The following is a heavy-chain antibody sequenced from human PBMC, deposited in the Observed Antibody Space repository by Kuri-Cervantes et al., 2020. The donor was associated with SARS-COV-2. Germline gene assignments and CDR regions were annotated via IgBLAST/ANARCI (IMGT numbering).Heavy chain of an antibody. V-gene: IGHV2-70*11. Sequence: SGPTLVKPTQTLTLTCTFSGFSLSTSGMCVSWIRQPPGKDLEWLARIDWDDDKYYSTSLKTRLTISKDTSKNQVVLTKTNMDPVDTTTYYCALSLMITFGGVIVPFDYWGQGTLVTVSS. CDR3: ALSLMITFGGVIVPFDY. D-gene: IGHD3-16*02. CDR2: IDWDDDK. J-gene: IGHJ4*02. CDR1: GFSLSTSGMC.